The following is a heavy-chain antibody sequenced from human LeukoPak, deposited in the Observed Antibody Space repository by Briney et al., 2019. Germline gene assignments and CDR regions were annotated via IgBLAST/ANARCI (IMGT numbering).Heavy chain of an antibody. J-gene: IGHJ6*02. CDR2: ISGSGGST. D-gene: IGHD2-2*02. CDR3: ARVDCSSTSCYRHYYYGMDV. Sequence: PGGSLRLSCAASGFTFSSYAMSWVRQAPGKGLEWVSAISGSGGSTYYADSVKGRFTISRDNSKNTLYLQMNSLRAEDTAVYYCARVDCSSTSCYRHYYYGMDVWGQGTTVTASS. V-gene: IGHV3-23*01. CDR1: GFTFSSYA.